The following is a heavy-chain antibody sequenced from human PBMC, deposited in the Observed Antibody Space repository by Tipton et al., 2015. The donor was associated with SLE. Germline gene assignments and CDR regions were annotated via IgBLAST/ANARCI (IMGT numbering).Heavy chain of an antibody. J-gene: IGHJ2*01. D-gene: IGHD6-13*01. Sequence: TLSLTCTVSGGSISSGGYYWSWIRQHPGKGLEWIGYIYTSGSTNYNPSLKSRVTISVDTSKNQFSLKLSSVTAADTAVYYCARERGRIAAAVNYWYFDLWGRGTLVTVSS. V-gene: IGHV4-61*08. CDR1: GGSISSGGYY. CDR3: ARERGRIAAAVNYWYFDL. CDR2: IYTSGST.